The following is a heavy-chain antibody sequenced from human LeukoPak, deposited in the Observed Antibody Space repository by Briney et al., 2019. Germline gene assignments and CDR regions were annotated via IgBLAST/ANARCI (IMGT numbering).Heavy chain of an antibody. Sequence: PGGSLRLSCVASGFTFSNYAMGWVRRTPGKGLEWVSGISTGGGGTYYADSVKGRFTISRDNSKNTLDLQMNSLRAEDTAVYYCAKRGVPAPNYYFDFWGQGNLVTVSS. CDR3: AKRGVPAPNYYFDF. J-gene: IGHJ4*02. V-gene: IGHV3-23*01. CDR2: ISTGGGGT. D-gene: IGHD3-10*01. CDR1: GFTFSNYA.